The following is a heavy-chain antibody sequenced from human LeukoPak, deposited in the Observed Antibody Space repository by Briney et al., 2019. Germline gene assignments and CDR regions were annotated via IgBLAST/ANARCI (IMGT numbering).Heavy chain of an antibody. Sequence: PSETLSLTCPVSGYSISSGYYWGWIRQPPGKGLEWIGNIYHRGNTYYNPSLKSRVTISVDTSKNQFSLKLSSVTAADTAVYYCARQPSYSGRYFDYWGQGTLVTVSS. CDR1: GYSISSGYY. V-gene: IGHV4-38-2*01. J-gene: IGHJ4*02. CDR3: ARQPSYSGRYFDY. D-gene: IGHD1-26*01. CDR2: IYHRGNT.